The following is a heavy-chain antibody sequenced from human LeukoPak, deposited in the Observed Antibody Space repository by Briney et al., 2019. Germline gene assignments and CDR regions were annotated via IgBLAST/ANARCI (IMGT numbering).Heavy chain of an antibody. CDR2: IYWDDAE. V-gene: IGHV2-5*02. Sequence: SGPTLVKPTQTLTLTCTFSGFSLSTSGVGVGWIRQPPANDLEWLALIYWDDAERYSPSLKSRLTITKDTSKNQVVLTMTNMDPVDTATYYCASGSGRTFDYWGQGTLVTVSS. J-gene: IGHJ4*02. D-gene: IGHD3-10*01. CDR1: GFSLSTSGVG. CDR3: ASGSGRTFDY.